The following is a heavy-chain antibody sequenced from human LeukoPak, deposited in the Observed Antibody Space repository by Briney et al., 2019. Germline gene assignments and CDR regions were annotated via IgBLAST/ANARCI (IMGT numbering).Heavy chain of an antibody. CDR2: IKQDGSEK. CDR1: GFTFSSYW. D-gene: IGHD3-22*01. Sequence: GGSLRLSCAASGFTFSSYWMSWVRQAPGKGLEWVANIKQDGSEKYYVDSVKGRFTISRDNAKNSLYLQMNSLRAEDTAVYYCAREDHYYDSSGYPIWGQGTVVTVSS. CDR3: AREDHYYDSSGYPI. J-gene: IGHJ3*02. V-gene: IGHV3-7*01.